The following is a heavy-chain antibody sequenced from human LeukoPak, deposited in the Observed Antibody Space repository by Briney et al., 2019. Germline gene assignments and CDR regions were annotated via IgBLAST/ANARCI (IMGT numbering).Heavy chain of an antibody. CDR3: ARADTTRNYGGAFDI. Sequence: SVKVSCKASGGTFSSYAISWVRQAPGQGLEWMGGIIPIFGTANYAQKFQGRVTITADESTSTAYMELSSLRSEDTAVYYCARADTTRNYGGAFDIWGQGTMVTVSS. J-gene: IGHJ3*02. CDR1: GGTFSSYA. CDR2: IIPIFGTA. V-gene: IGHV1-69*01. D-gene: IGHD1-7*01.